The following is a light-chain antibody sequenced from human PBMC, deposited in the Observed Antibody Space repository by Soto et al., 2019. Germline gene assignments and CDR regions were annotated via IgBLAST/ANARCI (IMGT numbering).Light chain of an antibody. Sequence: GDRVTITCRASQSISDRLAWYQQKPGKAPKLLIYDASSLESGVPSRFSGSGSGTEFTLTISSLQPDDFATYYCQQYNSYRTFGQGTKVDIK. CDR2: DAS. CDR3: QQYNSYRT. V-gene: IGKV1-5*01. J-gene: IGKJ1*01. CDR1: QSISDR.